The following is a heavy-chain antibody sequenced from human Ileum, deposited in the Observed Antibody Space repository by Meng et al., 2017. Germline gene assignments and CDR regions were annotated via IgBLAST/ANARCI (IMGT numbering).Heavy chain of an antibody. CDR2: MSPSSGNT. V-gene: IGHV1-8*02. D-gene: IGHD6-13*01. J-gene: IGHJ4*02. Sequence: QVQLVQSGAEVKKPGASMKVYCKASGYTFTTYDINGVRQATGQGLEWMGWMSPSSGNTGYAQEFQGRVTMTRNTSISTAYMELSGLRSEDTAVYYCAREAWSKTAAGVDYWGQGTLVTVSS. CDR1: GYTFTTYD. CDR3: AREAWSKTAAGVDY.